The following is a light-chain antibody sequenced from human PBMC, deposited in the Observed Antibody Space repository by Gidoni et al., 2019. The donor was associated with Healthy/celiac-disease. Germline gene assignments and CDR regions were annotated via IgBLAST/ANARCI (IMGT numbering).Light chain of an antibody. CDR3: QQYGSSPPYT. V-gene: IGKV3-20*01. J-gene: IGKJ2*01. CDR1: QSVRRSY. Sequence: EIVLTQSPSTLSFSPGVRATLSCRASQSVRRSYLAWYQQKPGQAPRLLIYGASSRATGIPDRFSGSGSGTDVTLTIIRLVPDDFAVYYCQQYGSSPPYTFGQGTQLEIK. CDR2: GAS.